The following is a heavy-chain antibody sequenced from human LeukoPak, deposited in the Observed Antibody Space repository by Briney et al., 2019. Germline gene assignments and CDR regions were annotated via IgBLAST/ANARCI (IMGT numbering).Heavy chain of an antibody. CDR1: GFTFSSYS. Sequence: GGSLRLSCAASGFTFSSYSMNWVRQAPGKGLEWVSSISSSSSYIYYADSVKGRFTISRDNAKNSLYLQMNSLRAEDAAVYYCARDRSYDSSGYLTGWGQGTLVTVSS. D-gene: IGHD3-22*01. V-gene: IGHV3-21*01. J-gene: IGHJ4*02. CDR2: ISSSSSYI. CDR3: ARDRSYDSSGYLTG.